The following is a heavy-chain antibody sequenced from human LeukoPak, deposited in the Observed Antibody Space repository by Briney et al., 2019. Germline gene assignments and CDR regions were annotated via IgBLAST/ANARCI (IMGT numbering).Heavy chain of an antibody. D-gene: IGHD6-25*01. CDR2: IHSKGTT. CDR1: GDSMYGYY. V-gene: IGHV4-4*07. J-gene: IGHJ5*02. CDR3: ARSASWFDP. Sequence: SETLSLICNVSGDSMYGYYWSWVRQPAGKGLEWIGRIHSKGTTNFNPSLKSRVTMSLDMSTNLVSLNLDSVTAADTAVYYCARSASWFDPWGQGTLVTVSS.